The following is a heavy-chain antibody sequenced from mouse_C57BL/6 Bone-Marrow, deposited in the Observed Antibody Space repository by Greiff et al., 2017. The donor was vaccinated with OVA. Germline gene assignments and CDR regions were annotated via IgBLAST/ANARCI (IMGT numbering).Heavy chain of an antibody. CDR1: GFTFSDYY. Sequence: EVHLVESGGGLVQPGGSLKLSCAASGFTFSDYYMYWVRQTPEKRLEWVAYISNGGGSTYYPDTVKGRFTISRDNAKNTLYLQMSRLKSEDTAMYYCAIIYYDYWGQGTSVTVSS. V-gene: IGHV5-12*01. D-gene: IGHD2-4*01. J-gene: IGHJ4*01. CDR2: ISNGGGST. CDR3: AIIYYDY.